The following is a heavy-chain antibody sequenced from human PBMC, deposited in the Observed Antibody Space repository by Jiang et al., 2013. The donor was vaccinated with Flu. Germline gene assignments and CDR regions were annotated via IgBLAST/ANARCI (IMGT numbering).Heavy chain of an antibody. CDR3: ARGGGSWGPFDY. CDR1: GYTFTNYY. CDR2: INPSGGST. V-gene: IGHV1-46*01. J-gene: IGHJ4*02. D-gene: IGHD1-26*01. Sequence: SGAEVKKPGASVKVSCKASGYTFTNYYMHWVRQAPGQGLEWIGIINPSGGSTTFAQKFQGRVTMTRDTSTSTVYMELSSLRSEDTAVYSCARGGGSWGPFDYWGQGTLVTVSS.